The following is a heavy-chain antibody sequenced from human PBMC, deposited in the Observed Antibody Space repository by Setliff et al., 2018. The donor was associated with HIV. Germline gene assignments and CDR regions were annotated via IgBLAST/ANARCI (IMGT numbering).Heavy chain of an antibody. Sequence: LSLTCTVSRGSISGYYWSWIRQPPGKGLEWIGYIFYSGSTNYNPSLKSRVTISVDTSKNQFSLKLSSVTAADTAVYYCARQSDSSGYFPSWYFDYWAQGTLVTVSS. CDR2: IFYSGST. CDR1: RGSISGYY. CDR3: ARQSDSSGYFPSWYFDY. V-gene: IGHV4-59*08. J-gene: IGHJ4*02. D-gene: IGHD3-22*01.